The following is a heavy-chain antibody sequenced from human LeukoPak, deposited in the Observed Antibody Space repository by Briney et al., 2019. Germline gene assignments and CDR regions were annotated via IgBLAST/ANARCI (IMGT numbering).Heavy chain of an antibody. D-gene: IGHD6-13*01. CDR1: GFTFSSYW. CDR3: ARGGSSWQVEGYYFDY. Sequence: GGSLRLSCAASGFTFSSYWMSWVRQAPGKGLEWVANIKQDGSEKYYVDSVKGRFTISRDNAKNSLYLQMNSLRAEDTAVYYCARGGSSWQVEGYYFDYWGQGTLVTVSS. CDR2: IKQDGSEK. V-gene: IGHV3-7*01. J-gene: IGHJ4*02.